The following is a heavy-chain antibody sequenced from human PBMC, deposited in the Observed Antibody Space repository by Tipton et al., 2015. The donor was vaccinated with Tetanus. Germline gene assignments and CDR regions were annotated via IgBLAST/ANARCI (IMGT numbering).Heavy chain of an antibody. CDR3: ARDQARGARWWNYFDS. D-gene: IGHD2-15*01. J-gene: IGHJ4*02. CDR2: INDSGST. V-gene: IGHV4-34*09. CDR1: GGSFSGYY. Sequence: LRLSCAVYGGSFSGYYWNWIRQPPGKGLEWIEEINDSGSTSYNPSLKSRVTISVDTSKNQFSLRLNSVTAADTAVYYCARDQARGARWWNYFDSWGQGTLVPVSS.